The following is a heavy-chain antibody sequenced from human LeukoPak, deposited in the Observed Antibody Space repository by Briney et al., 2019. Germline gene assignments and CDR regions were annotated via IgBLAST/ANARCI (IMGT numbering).Heavy chain of an antibody. D-gene: IGHD3-22*01. CDR1: GGSISSYY. CDR2: IYYSGST. J-gene: IGHJ4*02. CDR3: ARDFGGDSSGPYFDY. V-gene: IGHV4-59*01. Sequence: TSETLSLTCTVSGGSISSYYWSWIRQPPGKGLEWIGYIYYSGSTNYNPSLKSRVTISVDTSKNQFSLKLSSVTAADTAVYYCARDFGGDSSGPYFDYWGQGTLVTVSS.